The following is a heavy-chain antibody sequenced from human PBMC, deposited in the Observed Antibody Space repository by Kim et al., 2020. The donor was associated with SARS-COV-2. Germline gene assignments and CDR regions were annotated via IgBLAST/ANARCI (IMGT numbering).Heavy chain of an antibody. D-gene: IGHD2-2*01. V-gene: IGHV3-33*01. Sequence: GGSLRLSCAASGFTFSSYGMHWVRQAPGKGLEWVAVIWYDGSNKYYADSVKGRFTISRDNSKNTLYLQMNSLRAEDTAVYYCARGGIRVPAASRGDFDYWGQGTLVTVSS. J-gene: IGHJ4*02. CDR2: IWYDGSNK. CDR3: ARGGIRVPAASRGDFDY. CDR1: GFTFSSYG.